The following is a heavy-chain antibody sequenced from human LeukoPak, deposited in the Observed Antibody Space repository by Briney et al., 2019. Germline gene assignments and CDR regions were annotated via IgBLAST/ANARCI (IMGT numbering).Heavy chain of an antibody. CDR2: IYHSGST. CDR1: GGSISSNY. V-gene: IGHV4-59*01. CDR3: ARGTQYSSSWYYFDY. D-gene: IGHD6-13*01. Sequence: PSGTLSLTCTVSGGSISSNYWTWIRQPPGKGLEWIGYIYHSGSTYYNPSLTSRVTISVDTSKNQFSLKLSSVTAADTAVYYCARGTQYSSSWYYFDYWGQGILVTVSS. J-gene: IGHJ4*02.